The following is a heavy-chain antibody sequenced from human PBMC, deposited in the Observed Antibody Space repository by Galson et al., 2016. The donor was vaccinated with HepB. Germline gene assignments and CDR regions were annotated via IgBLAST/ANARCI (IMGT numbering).Heavy chain of an antibody. J-gene: IGHJ4*02. CDR3: ARDYFVSSGLDY. V-gene: IGHV3-30*04. Sequence: SLRLSCAASGFSFSTYAMYWVRQAPGKGLEWVAVISFDGSNKYYADSVKGRFTISRDNSKNTLYLQMNSLRAEDTAVYFCARDYFVSSGLDYWGPGTLLTVSS. CDR2: ISFDGSNK. CDR1: GFSFSTYA. D-gene: IGHD3-22*01.